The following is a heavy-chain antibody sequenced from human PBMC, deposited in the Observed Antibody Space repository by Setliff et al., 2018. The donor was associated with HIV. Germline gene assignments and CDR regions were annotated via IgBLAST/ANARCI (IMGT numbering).Heavy chain of an antibody. V-gene: IGHV4-34*01. Sequence: SETLSLTCAAYGGSFSGSFWSWIRQPPGKGLEWIGEINHSGETNYSPPLKSRVSMSVDTSKNQFSLKLSAVTSADTAVYYCVRRAGRHRLLRSGVAGTLDSWGQGTLVTVSS. D-gene: IGHD6-19*01. CDR1: GGSFSGSF. CDR3: VRRAGRHRLLRSGVAGTLDS. CDR2: INHSGET. J-gene: IGHJ4*02.